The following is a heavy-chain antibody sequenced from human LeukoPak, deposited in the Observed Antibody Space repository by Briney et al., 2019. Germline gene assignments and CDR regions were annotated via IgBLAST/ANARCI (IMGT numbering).Heavy chain of an antibody. V-gene: IGHV1-2*02. CDR2: INPNSGGT. CDR3: ARDGRITMVRGVIIGGKNWFDP. CDR1: GYTFTGYY. J-gene: IGHJ5*02. Sequence: ASVKVSCKASGYTFTGYYMHWVRQAPGQGLEWMGWINPNSGGTNYAQKFQGRVTMTRDTSISTAYMELRSLRSDDTAVYYCARDGRITMVRGVIIGGKNWFDPWGQGTLVTVSS. D-gene: IGHD3-10*01.